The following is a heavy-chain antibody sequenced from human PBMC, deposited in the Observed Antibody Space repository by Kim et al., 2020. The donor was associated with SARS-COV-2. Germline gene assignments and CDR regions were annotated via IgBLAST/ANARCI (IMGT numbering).Heavy chain of an antibody. CDR2: SGAT. V-gene: IGHV1-2*02. Sequence: SGATHYAQKIQDRITLTRDTSISTGYMALNRLTSDDTAVYYCARDQGGLDVWGQGTTVTVSS. J-gene: IGHJ6*02. CDR3: ARDQGGLDV.